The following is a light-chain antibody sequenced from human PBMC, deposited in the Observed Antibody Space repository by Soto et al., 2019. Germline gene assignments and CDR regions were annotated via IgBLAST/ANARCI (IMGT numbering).Light chain of an antibody. CDR1: SRDVGSNNL. Sequence: QSVLTQPASVSGSPGQSITISCTGTSRDVGSNNLVSWYQQHPGKAPKLMIYEGSKRPSGISNRFSGSKSDNTASLTISGLQAEDEADYYCCSYTGSNSLVVFGGGTKLTVL. V-gene: IGLV2-23*01. CDR2: EGS. J-gene: IGLJ2*01. CDR3: CSYTGSNSLVV.